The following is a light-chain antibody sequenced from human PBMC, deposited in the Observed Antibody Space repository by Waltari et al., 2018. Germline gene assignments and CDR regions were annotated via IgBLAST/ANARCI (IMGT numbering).Light chain of an antibody. CDR2: QDT. Sequence: SYELTQPPSVSVSPGQTASITCPGDKLGNKYSSWYQQMPGQSPVVVIYQDTKRPSGMPRRSSGSNSGNTVTQTSSGTQALEEADYYCQPWDNTTGVVFGGGTKLTVL. V-gene: IGLV3-1*01. CDR3: QPWDNTTGVV. J-gene: IGLJ2*01. CDR1: KLGNKY.